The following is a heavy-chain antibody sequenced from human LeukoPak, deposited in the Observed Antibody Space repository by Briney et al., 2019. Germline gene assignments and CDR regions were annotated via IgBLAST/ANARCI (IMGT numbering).Heavy chain of an antibody. V-gene: IGHV4-34*01. CDR1: GGSFSGYY. Sequence: SETLSLTCAVYGGSFSGYYWSWIRQPPGKGLEWIGEINHSGSTNYNPSLKSRVTISVDTSKNQFSLKLSSVTAADTAVYYCARGRAYYYDSSGYLAYWGRGTLVTVSS. D-gene: IGHD3-22*01. J-gene: IGHJ4*02. CDR3: ARGRAYYYDSSGYLAY. CDR2: INHSGST.